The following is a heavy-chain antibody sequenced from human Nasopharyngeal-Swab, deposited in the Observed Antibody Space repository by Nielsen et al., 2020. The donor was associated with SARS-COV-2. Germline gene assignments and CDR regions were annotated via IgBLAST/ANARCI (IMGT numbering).Heavy chain of an antibody. D-gene: IGHD6-6*01. V-gene: IGHV4-31*03. CDR1: GGSISSGGYY. J-gene: IGHJ4*02. CDR2: IYYSGST. CDR3: ARVSGQLVLIDY. Sequence: SETLSLTCTVSGGSISSGGYYWSWIRQHPGKGLELIGYIYYSGSTYYNPSLKSRVTISVDTSKNQFSLKLSSVTAADTAVYYCARVSGQLVLIDYWGQGTLVTVSS.